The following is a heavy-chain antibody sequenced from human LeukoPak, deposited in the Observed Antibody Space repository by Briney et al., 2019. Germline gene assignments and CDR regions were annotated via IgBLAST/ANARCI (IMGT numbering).Heavy chain of an antibody. V-gene: IGHV3-30*02. CDR1: GFTFSSYG. Sequence: QSGGSLRLSCAASGFTFSSYGMHWVRQAPGKGLEWVAFIRYDGSNKYYADSVKGRFTISGDNSKNTLFLQVNSLRDEDTAVYYCVKREGPRVGGSYSFDCWGQGTLVTVSS. J-gene: IGHJ4*02. CDR2: IRYDGSNK. D-gene: IGHD1-26*01. CDR3: VKREGPRVGGSYSFDC.